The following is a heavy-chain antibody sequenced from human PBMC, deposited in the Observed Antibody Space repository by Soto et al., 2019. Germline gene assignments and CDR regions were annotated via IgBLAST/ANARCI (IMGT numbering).Heavy chain of an antibody. V-gene: IGHV3-23*01. CDR1: GFTFSSYA. D-gene: IGHD3-10*01. J-gene: IGHJ6*02. CDR3: AKDLWFGELRDYYYGMDV. Sequence: GVSLSLSCAASGFTFSSYAMSWVRQAPGKGLEWVSAISGSGGSTYYADSVKGRFTISRDNSKNTLYLQMNSLRAEDTAVYYCAKDLWFGELRDYYYGMDVWGQGTTVTVSS. CDR2: ISGSGGST.